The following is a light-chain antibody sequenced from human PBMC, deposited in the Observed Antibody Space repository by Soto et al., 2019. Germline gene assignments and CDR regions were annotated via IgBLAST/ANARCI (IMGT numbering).Light chain of an antibody. CDR1: QSVSSSY. Sequence: EIVLSQCPGTLSLSPGERATLSCRASQSVSSSYLAWYQQKPGQAPRLLIYGASSRATGIPDRFSGSGSGTDFTLTISRLEPEDFAVYFCQQYGSFFGGGTKVEIK. CDR2: GAS. CDR3: QQYGSF. V-gene: IGKV3-20*01. J-gene: IGKJ4*01.